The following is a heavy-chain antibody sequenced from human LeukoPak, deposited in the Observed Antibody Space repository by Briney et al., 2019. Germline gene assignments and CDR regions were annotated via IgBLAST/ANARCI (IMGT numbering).Heavy chain of an antibody. CDR1: GFTFSSYA. Sequence: PGRSLRLSCAASGFTFSSYAMHWVRQAPGKGLEWVAVISYDGSSKYYADSVKGRFTISRGNSKNTLSLQMNSLRAEDTAVYYCARGVAAAGWYYFDYWGQGTLVTVSS. D-gene: IGHD6-13*01. CDR3: ARGVAAAGWYYFDY. CDR2: ISYDGSSK. V-gene: IGHV3-30-3*01. J-gene: IGHJ4*02.